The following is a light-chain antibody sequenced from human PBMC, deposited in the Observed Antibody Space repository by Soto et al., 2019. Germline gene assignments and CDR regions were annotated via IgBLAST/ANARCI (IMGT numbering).Light chain of an antibody. CDR2: GAS. V-gene: IGKV3-20*01. CDR3: QQYGSSPRT. CDR1: QSVSSSY. J-gene: IGKJ1*01. Sequence: EIVLTQSPGTLSLSPGERATLSCRASQSVSSSYLAWYQRKPGQAPRLLIYGASSRATGIPDRFSGSGSGTDFTLTISRLEPEDFAVYYCQQYGSSPRTFXQGTKVDIK.